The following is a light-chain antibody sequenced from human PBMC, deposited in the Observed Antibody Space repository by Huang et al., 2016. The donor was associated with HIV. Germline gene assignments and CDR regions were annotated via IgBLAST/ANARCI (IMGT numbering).Light chain of an antibody. CDR3: QQYDGLPPWT. J-gene: IGKJ1*01. CDR2: DAS. V-gene: IGKV1-33*01. Sequence: DIQMTQSPSSLSASIGDKVTITCQATQAIARFLNWYQQQPGQAPKLLIYDASTLQTGVPSRVSGSGSGTDFSFTISSLQPEDIATYYCQQYDGLPPWTFGQGTKVEIQ. CDR1: QAIARF.